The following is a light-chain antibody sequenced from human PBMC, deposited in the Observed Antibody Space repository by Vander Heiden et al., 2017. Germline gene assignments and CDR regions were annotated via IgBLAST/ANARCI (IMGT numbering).Light chain of an antibody. Sequence: TQMTAFPSSLAASVGDRVTITCQASQDSSNYLNWYQQKPGKAPKLLIYDASNLETGVPSRFSGSGSGTDFTFTISSLQPEDIATYYCQQDDNLPLTFGGGTKVXIK. CDR2: DAS. CDR3: QQDDNLPLT. CDR1: QDSSNY. V-gene: IGKV1-33*01. J-gene: IGKJ4*01.